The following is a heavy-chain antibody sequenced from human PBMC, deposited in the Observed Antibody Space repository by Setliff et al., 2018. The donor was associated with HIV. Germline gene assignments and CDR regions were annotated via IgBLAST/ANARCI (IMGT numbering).Heavy chain of an antibody. CDR1: GDSISTDY. V-gene: IGHV4-4*09. CDR2: IYTSGST. Sequence: PSETLSLTCTVSGDSISTDYWTWIRQPPGKGLEWIGYIYTSGSTNYNPSLKSRVAISVDTSKNQFSLKLSSVTAADTAVYYCARSPSYSSSFSYYYYSMDVWGQGTTVTVSS. J-gene: IGHJ6*02. D-gene: IGHD6-6*01. CDR3: ARSPSYSSSFSYYYYSMDV.